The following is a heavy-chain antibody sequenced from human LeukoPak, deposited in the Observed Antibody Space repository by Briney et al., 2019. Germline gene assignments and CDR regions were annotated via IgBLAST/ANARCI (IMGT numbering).Heavy chain of an antibody. D-gene: IGHD2-8*01. CDR3: AKQSYARSLGE. CDR1: GFAFSDFS. J-gene: IGHJ4*02. Sequence: GGSLRLSCATSGFAFSDFSMSWVRQAPGKGLEWISTTNSGGTSTYYAESVKGRFTISRDNSKTTLYLQMSSPRVEATAVYYCAKQSYARSLGEGGPGTLVSVSS. V-gene: IGHV3-23*01. CDR2: TNSGGTST.